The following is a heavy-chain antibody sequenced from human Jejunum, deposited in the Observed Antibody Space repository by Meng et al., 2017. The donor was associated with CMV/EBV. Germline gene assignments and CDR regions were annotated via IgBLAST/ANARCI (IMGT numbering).Heavy chain of an antibody. CDR3: AHFVGGYYPSRPDY. V-gene: IGHV2-5*02. Sequence: QITLKASGPTLVKPTQTLTLTCSFSGFSPSTSGEGVGWIRQPPGKSLEWLALIYRGDDKRYSPSLNSRLTIAKDTSKNEVVLTLNNMGPIDTGTYYCAHFVGGYYPSRPDYWGQGTLVTVSS. J-gene: IGHJ4*02. CDR2: IYRGDDK. D-gene: IGHD1-26*01. CDR1: GFSPSTSGEG.